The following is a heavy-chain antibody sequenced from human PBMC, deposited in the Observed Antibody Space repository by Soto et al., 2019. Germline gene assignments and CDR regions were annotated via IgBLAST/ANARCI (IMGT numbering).Heavy chain of an antibody. CDR2: IIPIFDTT. CDR3: ARAMGASTRARFCSADACYVAAGY. CDR1: GGTFSSYA. Sequence: QVQLVQSGAEVKKPGSSVKVSCKASGGTFSSYAITWVRQAPGQGLEWMGGIIPIFDTTNYAQKFQGRVTIAADESTSTAYMELSSLRSEDTAVYYCARAMGASTRARFCSADACYVAAGYWGQGTLVTVSS. J-gene: IGHJ4*02. V-gene: IGHV1-69*01. D-gene: IGHD2-15*01.